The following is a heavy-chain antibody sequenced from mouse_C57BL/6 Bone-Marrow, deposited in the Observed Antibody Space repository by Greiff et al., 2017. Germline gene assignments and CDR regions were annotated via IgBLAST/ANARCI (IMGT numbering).Heavy chain of an antibody. CDR3: ASYYDAMDY. CDR1: GFSLTSYG. V-gene: IGHV2-2*01. J-gene: IGHJ4*01. Sequence: VQLVESGPGLVQPSQSLSITCTVSGFSLTSYGVHWVRQSPGKGLEWLGVIWSGGSTDYNAAFISRLSISKDNSKSQVFFKMNRLQADDTAIYYCASYYDAMDYWGQGTSVTVSS. CDR2: IWSGGST.